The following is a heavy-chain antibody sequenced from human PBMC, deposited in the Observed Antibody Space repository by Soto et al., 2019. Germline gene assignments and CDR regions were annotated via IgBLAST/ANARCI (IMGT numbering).Heavy chain of an antibody. V-gene: IGHV3-30-3*01. CDR3: ARDPYDFWSGYYIYYYYGMDV. CDR1: GFTFSSYA. D-gene: IGHD3-3*01. CDR2: ISYDGSNK. J-gene: IGHJ6*02. Sequence: GGSLRLSCAASGFTFSSYAMHWVRQAPGKGLEWVAVISYDGSNKYYADSVKGRFTISRDNSKNTLYLQMNSLRAEDTAVYYCARDPYDFWSGYYIYYYYGMDVWGQGTTVTVSS.